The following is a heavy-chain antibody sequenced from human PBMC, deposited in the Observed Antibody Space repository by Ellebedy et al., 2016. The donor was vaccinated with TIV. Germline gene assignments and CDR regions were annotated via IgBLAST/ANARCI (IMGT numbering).Heavy chain of an antibody. CDR3: ARAKDGYNVDY. D-gene: IGHD5-24*01. CDR2: IWYDGSNK. V-gene: IGHV3-33*01. CDR1: GFTFSSYG. J-gene: IGHJ4*02. Sequence: GESLKISXAASGFTFSSYGMHWVRQAPGKGLEWVAVIWYDGSNKYYADSVKGRFTISRDNSKNTLYLQMNSLRAEDTAVYYCARAKDGYNVDYWGQGTLVTVSS.